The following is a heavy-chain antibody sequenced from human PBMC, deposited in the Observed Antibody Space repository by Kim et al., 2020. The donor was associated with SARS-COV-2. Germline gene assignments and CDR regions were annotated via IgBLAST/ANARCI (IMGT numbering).Heavy chain of an antibody. D-gene: IGHD3-22*01. V-gene: IGHV1-46*01. Sequence: YAKKFQGRVTMTRDTSTSTVYMELSSLRSEDTAVYYCACRSGYYRNYFDYWGQGTLVTVSS. CDR3: ACRSGYYRNYFDY. J-gene: IGHJ4*02.